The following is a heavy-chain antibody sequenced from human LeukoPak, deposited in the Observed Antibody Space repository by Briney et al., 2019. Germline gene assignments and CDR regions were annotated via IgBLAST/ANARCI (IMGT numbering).Heavy chain of an antibody. D-gene: IGHD3-9*01. V-gene: IGHV1-69*02. CDR1: GGTFSSYT. Sequence: SVKVSCKASGGTFSSYTISWVRQAPGRGLEWMGRIIPILGIANYAQKFQGRVTITADKSTSTAYMELSSLRSEDTAVYYCARGLYDILTGYWYYMDVWGKGTTVTVSS. CDR3: ARGLYDILTGYWYYMDV. J-gene: IGHJ6*03. CDR2: IIPILGIA.